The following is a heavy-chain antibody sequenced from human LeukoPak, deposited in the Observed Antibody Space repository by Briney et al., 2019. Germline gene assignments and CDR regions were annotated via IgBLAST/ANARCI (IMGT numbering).Heavy chain of an antibody. CDR3: AREKSSRGCSGGSCYFGRWFDP. CDR1: GGSISSYY. Sequence: PSETLSLTCTVSGGSISSYYWSWLRQPPGKGLEWLGYIYYSGSTNYNPSLKSRVTISVDTSKNQFSLKLSSVTAADTAVYYCAREKSSRGCSGGSCYFGRWFDPWGQGTLVTVSS. CDR2: IYYSGST. V-gene: IGHV4-59*01. J-gene: IGHJ5*02. D-gene: IGHD2-15*01.